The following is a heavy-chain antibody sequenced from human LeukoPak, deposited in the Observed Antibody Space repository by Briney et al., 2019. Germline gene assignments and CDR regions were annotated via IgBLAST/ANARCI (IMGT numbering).Heavy chain of an antibody. V-gene: IGHV3-23*01. Sequence: GGSLRLSCAASGFTFSSYAMSWVRQAPGKGLEWVSAISGSGGDTYYADSVKGRFTISRDNSKNTLYLQMNSLRAEDTAVYYCAKDRVVRGVMGAGGYWGQGALVTVSS. D-gene: IGHD3-10*01. CDR1: GFTFSSYA. CDR2: ISGSGGDT. CDR3: AKDRVVRGVMGAGGY. J-gene: IGHJ4*02.